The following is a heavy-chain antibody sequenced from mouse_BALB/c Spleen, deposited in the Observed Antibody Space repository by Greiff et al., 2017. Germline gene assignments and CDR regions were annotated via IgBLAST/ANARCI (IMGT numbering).Heavy chain of an antibody. CDR1: GFTFSSYT. V-gene: IGHV5-6-4*01. CDR2: ISSGSSYT. D-gene: IGHD1-1*01. Sequence: EVLLVESGGGLVKPGGSLKLSCAASGFTFSSYTMYWVRQTPEKGLEWVANISSGSSYTYYPDSVKGRFTISRDNAKNTLYLQMSSLKSEDTAMYYYTRENYGSSFDYWGQGTTLTVSS. J-gene: IGHJ2*01. CDR3: TRENYGSSFDY.